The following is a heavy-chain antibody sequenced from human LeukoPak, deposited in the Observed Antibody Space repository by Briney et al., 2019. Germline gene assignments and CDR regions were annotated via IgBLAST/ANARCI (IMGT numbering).Heavy chain of an antibody. Sequence: PSETLSLTCTVSGGSITSYYWSWIRQPPGKGLEWIGYIYYSGSTNYSPSLKSRVTISVDTSKNQFSLQLTPVTAADTAVYYCARSGSTAHDYWGQGTLVTVSS. CDR1: GGSITSYY. J-gene: IGHJ4*02. CDR2: IYYSGST. CDR3: ARSGSTAHDY. V-gene: IGHV4-59*01. D-gene: IGHD1-26*01.